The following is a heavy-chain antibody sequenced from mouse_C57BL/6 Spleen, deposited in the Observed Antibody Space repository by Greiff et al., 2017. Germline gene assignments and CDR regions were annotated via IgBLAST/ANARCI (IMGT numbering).Heavy chain of an antibody. J-gene: IGHJ4*01. Sequence: EVKLMASGAELVRPGASVKLSCTASGFNIKDDYMHWVKQRPEQGLEWIGWIDPENGDTEYASKFQGKATITADTSSNTAYLQLSSLTSEDTAVYYCTTRGSLYAMDYWGQGTSVTVSS. CDR3: TTRGSLYAMDY. CDR2: IDPENGDT. CDR1: GFNIKDDY. V-gene: IGHV14-4*01.